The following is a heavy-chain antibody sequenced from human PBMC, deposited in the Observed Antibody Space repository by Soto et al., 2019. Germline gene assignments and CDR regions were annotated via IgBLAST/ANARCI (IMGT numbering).Heavy chain of an antibody. CDR1: GFTFSSHD. V-gene: IGHV3-13*01. Sequence: EVQLVESGGGLVQPGGSLRLSCAASGFTFSSHDMHWVRQVTGKGLEWVSGIDSAGDAKYQVSVQGRFTISRENAKNSLHRQMNSLRAGDTAVYYCARGGIRGISWNWFDTWGQGILVTVSS. D-gene: IGHD3-10*01. J-gene: IGHJ5*02. CDR2: IDSAGDA. CDR3: ARGGIRGISWNWFDT.